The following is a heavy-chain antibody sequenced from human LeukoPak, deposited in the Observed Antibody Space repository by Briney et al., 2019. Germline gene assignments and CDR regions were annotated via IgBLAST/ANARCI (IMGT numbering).Heavy chain of an antibody. D-gene: IGHD4-17*01. CDR1: GFSLSAYW. V-gene: IGHV3-7*04. CDR3: ARGDYEDYFDY. CDR2: INRDGSQK. J-gene: IGHJ4*02. Sequence: PGGSLRLSCAASGFSLSAYWMTWVRQAPGKGLEWVANINRDGSQKNHVDSVKGRFTISRDNAKNSLYLQMNSLRAEDTAVYYCARGDYEDYFDYWGQGTLVTVSS.